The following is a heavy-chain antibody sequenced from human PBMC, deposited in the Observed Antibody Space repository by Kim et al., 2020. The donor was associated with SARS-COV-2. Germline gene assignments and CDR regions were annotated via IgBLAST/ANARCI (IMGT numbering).Heavy chain of an antibody. Sequence: YADSVKGRFTIPRDNSKNTLYLQMNSLRAEDTAVYYCARDGEMATIPFYGWGQGTLVTVSS. CDR3: ARDGEMATIPFYG. D-gene: IGHD5-12*01. V-gene: IGHV3-30*01. J-gene: IGHJ4*02.